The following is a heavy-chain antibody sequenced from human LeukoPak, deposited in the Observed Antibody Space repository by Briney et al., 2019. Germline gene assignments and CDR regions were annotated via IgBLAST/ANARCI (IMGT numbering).Heavy chain of an antibody. V-gene: IGHV3-33*01. D-gene: IGHD3-16*01. CDR1: GFTFSSYG. CDR3: ARDGGGMIVMPFDY. CDR2: IWYDGSNK. J-gene: IGHJ4*02. Sequence: PGRSLRLSCAASGFTFSSYGMHWVRQAPGKGLEWVAVIWYDGSNKYYADSVKGRFTISRDNSMNTLYLQMNSLRAEDTAVYYCARDGGGMIVMPFDYWGQGTLVTVSS.